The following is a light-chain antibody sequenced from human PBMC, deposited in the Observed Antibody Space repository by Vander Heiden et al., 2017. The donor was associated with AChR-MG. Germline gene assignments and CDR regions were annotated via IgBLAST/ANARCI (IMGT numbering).Light chain of an antibody. CDR3: QQYNNWPPMYT. J-gene: IGKJ2*01. Sequence: EIVMTQSPATLSVSPGERATLSCRASQTVGSNLAWYQQKPGQAPRLLIYGASTRATGIPARFSGSGSGTEFTLTISSLQSEDFAVYYCQQYNNWPPMYTFGQGTELEIK. CDR2: GAS. V-gene: IGKV3-15*01. CDR1: QTVGSN.